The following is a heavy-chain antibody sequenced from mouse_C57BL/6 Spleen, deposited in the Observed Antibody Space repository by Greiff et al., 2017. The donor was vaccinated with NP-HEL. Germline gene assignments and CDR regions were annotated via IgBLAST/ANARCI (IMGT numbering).Heavy chain of an antibody. J-gene: IGHJ1*03. CDR2: INPSRGYT. CDR1: GYTFTSYW. D-gene: IGHD2-13*01. CDR3: ARRDGDYAYWYFDV. V-gene: IGHV1-7*01. Sequence: VQLQQSGAELAKPGASVKLSCKASGYTFTSYWMHWVKQRPGQGLEWIGYINPSRGYTKYNQKFKDKATLTVDKSSSTAYMQLSSLTYENSAVYYCARRDGDYAYWYFDVWGTGTTVTVSS.